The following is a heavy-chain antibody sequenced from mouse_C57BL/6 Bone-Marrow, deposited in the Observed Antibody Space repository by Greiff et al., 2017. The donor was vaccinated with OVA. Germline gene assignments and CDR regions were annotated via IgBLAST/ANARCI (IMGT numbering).Heavy chain of an antibody. D-gene: IGHD1-1*01. Sequence: QVQLQQPGAELVKPGASVKLSCKASGYTFTSYWMHWVKQRPGQGLEWIGMIHPNSGSTNYNEKFKSKATLTVDQSSSTAYMQLSSLTSEETAVYDGAKPSDCYGSPYYDYWGQGTTLTVSS. CDR3: AKPSDCYGSPYYDY. CDR2: IHPNSGST. CDR1: GYTFTSYW. V-gene: IGHV1-64*01. J-gene: IGHJ2*01.